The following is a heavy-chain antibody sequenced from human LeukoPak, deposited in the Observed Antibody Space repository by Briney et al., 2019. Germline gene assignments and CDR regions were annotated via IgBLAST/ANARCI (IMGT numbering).Heavy chain of an antibody. CDR2: IREDGNKE. J-gene: IGHJ4*02. CDR3: ARDEVGGPLKY. Sequence: GGSLRLSCAASGFKFSSYSMKWVRQAPGKGLEWVANIREDGNKENYIDSVRGRFSISRDNAKNSLYLQMNSLRAEDSAVYYCARDEVGGPLKYWGQGVLVTVSS. V-gene: IGHV3-7*01. D-gene: IGHD1-26*01. CDR1: GFKFSSYS.